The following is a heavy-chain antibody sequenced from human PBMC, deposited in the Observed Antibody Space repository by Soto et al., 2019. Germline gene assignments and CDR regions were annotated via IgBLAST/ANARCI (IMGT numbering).Heavy chain of an antibody. J-gene: IGHJ5*02. CDR3: ARGLTMGQLPSHFDH. Sequence: KTSETLSLTCTVSGGSVSNDNFYWSWIRQPPGEGLEWIGYVHSSGITNYNPSLKRRVTISVDTSRNQFSLRPSSVTAADTAVYYCARGLTMGQLPSHFDHWGQGTLVTVSS. CDR1: GGSVSNDNFY. CDR2: VHSSGIT. V-gene: IGHV4-61*01. D-gene: IGHD3-16*01.